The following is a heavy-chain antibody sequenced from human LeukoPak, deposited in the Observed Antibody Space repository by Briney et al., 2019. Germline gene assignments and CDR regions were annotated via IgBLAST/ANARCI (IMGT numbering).Heavy chain of an antibody. CDR2: ISRGSDHI. D-gene: IGHD3-22*01. Sequence: GGSLRLSCAASGFTFSSYPMNWVRQAPGQGLEWVSSISRGSDHIFYADSMKGRFTISRDNAKNSLYLQMNSLGAEDTAVYYCARPYDTRGYFPDYWGQGTLVTVSS. CDR3: ARPYDTRGYFPDY. V-gene: IGHV3-21*01. J-gene: IGHJ4*02. CDR1: GFTFSSYP.